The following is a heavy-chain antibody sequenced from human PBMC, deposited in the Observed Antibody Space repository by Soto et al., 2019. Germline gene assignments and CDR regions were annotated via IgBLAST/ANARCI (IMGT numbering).Heavy chain of an antibody. V-gene: IGHV4-4*02. J-gene: IGHJ4*02. CDR2: IYHSGTT. CDR3: AKVGSGHPYYSDN. CDR1: GASISSNNW. D-gene: IGHD2-15*01. Sequence: QVQLQESGPGLVKPSGTLSLTCFVSGASISSNNWWSWVRQPPGKGLEWIGEIYHSGTTSYNPSLKSRFTMSVDTSKNKFSLKVTSVTAADTAVYFCAKVGSGHPYYSDNWGQGTLVTVSS.